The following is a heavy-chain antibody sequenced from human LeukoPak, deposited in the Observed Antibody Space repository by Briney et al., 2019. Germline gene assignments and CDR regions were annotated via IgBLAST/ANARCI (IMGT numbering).Heavy chain of an antibody. Sequence: GGSLRLSCAASGFTFSSCGFNWVRQAPGKGREWVSSIDPTGTDRYYADSVRGRFTISRDNATNSMYLQMESLSDEYTAVYYCATETIGRHYDYWGRGTLLIVSS. CDR3: ATETIGRHYDY. CDR2: IDPTGTDR. V-gene: IGHV3-21*01. D-gene: IGHD1-14*01. J-gene: IGHJ4*02. CDR1: GFTFSSCG.